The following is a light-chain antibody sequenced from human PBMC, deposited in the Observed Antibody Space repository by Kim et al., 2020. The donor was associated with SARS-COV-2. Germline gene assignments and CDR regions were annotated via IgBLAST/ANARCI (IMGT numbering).Light chain of an antibody. Sequence: PGKTARIACGGDNIGSKSVHWYQQKPGQAPVLVMYYDNSRPSGIPERFSGSNSGNTATLTIIRVEAGDEADYYCQVWDNAGDGQVLFGGGTQLTVL. CDR3: QVWDNAGDGQVL. J-gene: IGLJ2*01. CDR2: YDN. CDR1: NIGSKS. V-gene: IGLV3-21*04.